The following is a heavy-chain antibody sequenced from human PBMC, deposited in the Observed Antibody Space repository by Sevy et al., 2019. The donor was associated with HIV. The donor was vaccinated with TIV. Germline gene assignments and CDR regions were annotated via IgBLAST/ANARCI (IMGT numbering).Heavy chain of an antibody. CDR3: ARGRTPNYYFDY. CDR2: VAVYIGDT. J-gene: IGHJ4*02. D-gene: IGHD7-27*01. Sequence: ASVKVSCQASGFPLITSTVAWVRQAPGQGLQYLGWVAVYIGDTHYAQSFQGRLTMTTDTSANTAYMELRSLTSDDTAIYYCARGRTPNYYFDYWAQGSLVTVSS. CDR1: GFPLITST. V-gene: IGHV1-18*01.